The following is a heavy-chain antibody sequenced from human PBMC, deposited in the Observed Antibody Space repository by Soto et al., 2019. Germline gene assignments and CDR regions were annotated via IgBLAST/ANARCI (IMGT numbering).Heavy chain of an antibody. V-gene: IGHV3-64*01. J-gene: IGHJ4*02. D-gene: IGHD3-22*01. CDR3: ARCGSDGNYYDSSGYDY. CDR2: ISSNGGST. CDR1: GFTFSSYA. Sequence: GALRLSCAASGFTFSSYAMHWVRQAPGKGLEYVSAISSNGGSTYYANSVKGRFTISRDNSKNTLYLQMGSLRAEDMAVYYCARCGSDGNYYDSSGYDYWGQGTLVTVSS.